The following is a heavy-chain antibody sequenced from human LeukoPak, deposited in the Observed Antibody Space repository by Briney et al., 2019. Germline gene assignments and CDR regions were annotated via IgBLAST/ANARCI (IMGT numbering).Heavy chain of an antibody. J-gene: IGHJ4*02. Sequence: GESLKISCKGSGYSFNGYWIGWVRQMPGKGLEWMGIIYPDDSATTYSPSFQGQVTMSADKSITTAYLQWSSLKASDTAMYFCARYGAPTQSDSMFDFWGRGTLVTVSS. CDR1: GYSFNGYW. V-gene: IGHV5-51*01. CDR2: IYPDDSAT. D-gene: IGHD3-22*01. CDR3: ARYGAPTQSDSMFDF.